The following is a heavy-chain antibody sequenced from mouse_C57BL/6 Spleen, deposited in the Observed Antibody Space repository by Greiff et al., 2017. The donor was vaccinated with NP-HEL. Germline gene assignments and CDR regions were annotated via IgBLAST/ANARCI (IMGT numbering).Heavy chain of an antibody. D-gene: IGHD1-3*01. V-gene: IGHV1-26*01. J-gene: IGHJ3*01. CDR2: INPNNGGT. Sequence: EVQRVESGPELVKPGASVKISCKASGYTFTDYYMNWVKQSHGKSLEWIGDINPNNGGTSYNQKFKGKATLTVDKSSSTADMELRSLTSEDSAVYYCARSKTWFAYWGQGTLVTVSA. CDR3: ARSKTWFAY. CDR1: GYTFTDYY.